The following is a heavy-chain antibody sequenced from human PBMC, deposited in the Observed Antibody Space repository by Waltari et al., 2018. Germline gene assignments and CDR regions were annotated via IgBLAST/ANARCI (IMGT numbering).Heavy chain of an antibody. CDR2: INHSGST. V-gene: IGHV4-34*01. D-gene: IGHD6-13*01. J-gene: IGHJ5*02. CDR1: GGSFSGYY. CDR3: ARRIAARNALASKKIAAAGTFDP. Sequence: QVQLQQWGAGLLKPSETLSLTCAVYGGSFSGYYWSWIRQPPGKGLEWIGEINHSGSTNYNPSLKSRVTISVDTSKNQFSLKLSSVTAADTAVYYCARRIAARNALASKKIAAAGTFDPWGQGTLVTVSS.